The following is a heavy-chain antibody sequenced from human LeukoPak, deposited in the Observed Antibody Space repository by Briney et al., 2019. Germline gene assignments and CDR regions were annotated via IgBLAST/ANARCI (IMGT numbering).Heavy chain of an antibody. CDR3: AKDRPIIRFLEWPRHTAWYFDY. CDR2: ISGSGGST. CDR1: GFTFSSYA. Sequence: GGSLRLSCAASGFTFSSYAMSWVRQAPGKGLEWVPAISGSGGSTYYADSVKGRFTISRDNSKNTLYLQMNSLRAEDTAVYYCAKDRPIIRFLEWPRHTAWYFDYWGQGTLVTVSS. J-gene: IGHJ4*02. D-gene: IGHD3-3*01. V-gene: IGHV3-23*01.